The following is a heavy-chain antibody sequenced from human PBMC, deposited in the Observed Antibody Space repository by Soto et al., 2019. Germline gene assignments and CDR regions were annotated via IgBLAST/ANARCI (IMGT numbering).Heavy chain of an antibody. Sequence: GESLKISCRGSGYSFTSYWIGWVRQMPGKGLEWMGIIYPGDPDTRYSPSFQGQVTISADKSISTAYLQWSSLKASDTAMYYCARFKSSSSWYHGMDVWGQGTSVTVSS. CDR3: ARFKSSSSWYHGMDV. CDR1: GYSFTSYW. J-gene: IGHJ6*02. V-gene: IGHV5-51*01. CDR2: IYPGDPDT. D-gene: IGHD6-13*01.